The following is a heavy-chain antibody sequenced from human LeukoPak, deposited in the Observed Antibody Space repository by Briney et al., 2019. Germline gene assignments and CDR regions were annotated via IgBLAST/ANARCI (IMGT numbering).Heavy chain of an antibody. CDR2: IYYSGST. Sequence: PSETLSLTCAVYGGSFSGYYWSWIRQPPGKGLEWIGYIYYSGSTNYNPSLKSRVTISVDTSKNQFSLKLSSVTAADTAVYYCARHPYSSSWYRDWYFDLWGRGTLVTVSS. V-gene: IGHV4-59*08. J-gene: IGHJ2*01. CDR1: GGSFSGYY. D-gene: IGHD6-13*01. CDR3: ARHPYSSSWYRDWYFDL.